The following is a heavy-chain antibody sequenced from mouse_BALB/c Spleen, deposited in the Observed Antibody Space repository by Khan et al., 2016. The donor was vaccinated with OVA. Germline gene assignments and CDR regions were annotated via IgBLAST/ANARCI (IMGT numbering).Heavy chain of an antibody. CDR3: ARAYYGNYREAMDY. J-gene: IGHJ4*01. D-gene: IGHD2-10*01. CDR1: GFSLTGYG. Sequence: QMQLEESGPGLVAPSQSLSITCTVSGFSLTGYGVNWVRQPPGKGLEWLGMIWGDGSTDYNSVLKSRLSISKENSKSQVFLKMNSLQTDDTARYYCARAYYGNYREAMDYWGQGTSVTVSS. V-gene: IGHV2-6-7*01. CDR2: IWGDGST.